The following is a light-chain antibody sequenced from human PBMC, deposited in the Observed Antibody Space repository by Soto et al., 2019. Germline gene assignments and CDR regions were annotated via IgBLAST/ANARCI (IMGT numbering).Light chain of an antibody. CDR2: GAS. V-gene: IGKV3-15*01. CDR1: QSVNND. J-gene: IGKJ3*01. CDR3: QQYFNWPLTWT. Sequence: EIVMTQSPATLSVSPGGRVTLSCRASQSVNNDLAWYQQKPGQAPRLLIYGASTRATGIPARFSGSGSGTEFTLTISSLQSEDFAVYYCQQYFNWPLTWTFGPGTKVQIK.